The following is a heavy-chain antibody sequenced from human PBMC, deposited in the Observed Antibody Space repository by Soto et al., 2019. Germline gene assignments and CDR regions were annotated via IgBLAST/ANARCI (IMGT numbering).Heavy chain of an antibody. V-gene: IGHV4-39*01. CDR1: SGSISVTDVF. Sequence: PSETLSLTCTVSSGSISVTDVFWGWVRQPPGKGLEWIGNVGYSGTAYFSPSLATRVTFHVDTSKNQFSLTLYSVTAADTAVYYCARITGRYLDYWGQGILVTVSS. J-gene: IGHJ4*02. D-gene: IGHD3-16*02. CDR3: ARITGRYLDY. CDR2: VGYSGTA.